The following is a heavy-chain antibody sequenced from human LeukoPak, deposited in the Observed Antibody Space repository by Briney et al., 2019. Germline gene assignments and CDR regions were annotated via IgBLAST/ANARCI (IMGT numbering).Heavy chain of an antibody. CDR3: ARAANSGSYYAEYFQH. CDR2: IYYSGST. CDR1: GGSISSYY. J-gene: IGHJ1*01. D-gene: IGHD1-26*01. V-gene: IGHV4-59*01. Sequence: SETLSLTCTVSGGSISSYYWSWIRQPPGKGLEWIGYIYYSGSTNYNPSLKSRVTISVDTSKNQFSLKLSSVTAADTAVYYCARAANSGSYYAEYFQHWARAPWSPSPQ.